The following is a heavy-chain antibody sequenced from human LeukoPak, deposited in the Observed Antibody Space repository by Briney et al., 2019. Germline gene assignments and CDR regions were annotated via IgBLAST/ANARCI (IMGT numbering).Heavy chain of an antibody. CDR2: IYPGDSDT. Sequence: RGESLKISCKSFGYSFTDHWVAWVRQMPGKGPEWMGIIYPGDSDTRYSPSFQGQVTISADRSAATAFLHLNSLKASDTAIYYCARLLTLVGRHGLDVWGQGTTVTVSS. V-gene: IGHV5-51*01. CDR1: GYSFTDHW. CDR3: ARLLTLVGRHGLDV. D-gene: IGHD1-26*01. J-gene: IGHJ6*02.